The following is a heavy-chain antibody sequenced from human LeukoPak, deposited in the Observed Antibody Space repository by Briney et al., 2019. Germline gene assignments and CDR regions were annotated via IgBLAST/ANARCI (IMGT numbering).Heavy chain of an antibody. CDR2: INHSGST. Sequence: PSETLSLTCAVSGGSFSGYYWSWIRQPPGKGLEWIGEINHSGSTNYNPSLKSRVTISVDTSKNQFSLKLSSVTAADTAVYYCARSNYYESSGYYLSYAFDYWGQGTLVTVSS. V-gene: IGHV4-34*01. J-gene: IGHJ4*02. CDR1: GGSFSGYY. D-gene: IGHD3-22*01. CDR3: ARSNYYESSGYYLSYAFDY.